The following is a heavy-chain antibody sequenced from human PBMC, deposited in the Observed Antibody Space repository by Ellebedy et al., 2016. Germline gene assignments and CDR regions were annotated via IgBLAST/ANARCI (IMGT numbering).Heavy chain of an antibody. CDR3: ARVVVAYSRAWGMDV. CDR1: GFTFSSYA. D-gene: IGHD3-22*01. Sequence: GESLKISCVASGFTFSSYAMSWVRQAPGKGLEWVSSISGSGGTTYYADSVKGRFTISRDNSKNTLYLHMSSLRAEDTAVYYCARVVVAYSRAWGMDVWGQGTTVTVSS. J-gene: IGHJ6*02. CDR2: ISGSGGTT. V-gene: IGHV3-23*01.